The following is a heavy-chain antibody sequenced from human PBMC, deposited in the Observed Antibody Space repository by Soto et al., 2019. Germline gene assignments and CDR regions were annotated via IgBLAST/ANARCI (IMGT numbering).Heavy chain of an antibody. CDR2: MNPNSGNT. Sequence: QVQLLQSGAEVKKPGTSVRVSCRDSGYTFKNYDINWVRRAPGQGLEWMGWMNPNSGNTGYARKFHDRITMTRHVSAKTAFMELSGLTPEDTAVYYCARRMTWSLWCFDLWGTGSQVTVSS. J-gene: IGHJ2*01. D-gene: IGHD3-10*01. V-gene: IGHV1-8*01. CDR3: ARRMTWSLWCFDL. CDR1: GYTFKNYD.